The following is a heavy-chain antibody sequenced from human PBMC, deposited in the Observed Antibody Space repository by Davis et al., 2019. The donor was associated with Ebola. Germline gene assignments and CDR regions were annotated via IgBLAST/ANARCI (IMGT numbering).Heavy chain of an antibody. D-gene: IGHD3-10*01. CDR1: GFTFGNYA. CDR3: VKGSGSYFNYYGMDV. Sequence: GESLKISCAASGFTFGNYAMHWVRQAPGKGLKYVSAISSSGGSTYYADSVKGRFTISRDSSKNTLHLQMSSLRAEDMAVYYCVKGSGSYFNYYGMDVWGQGTTVTVSS. J-gene: IGHJ6*02. CDR2: ISSSGGST. V-gene: IGHV3-64D*06.